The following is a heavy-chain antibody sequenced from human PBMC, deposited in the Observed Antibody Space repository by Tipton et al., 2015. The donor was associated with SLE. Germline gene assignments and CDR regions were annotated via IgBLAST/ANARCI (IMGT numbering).Heavy chain of an antibody. CDR3: ANGDY. CDR1: GFSFKNYG. CDR2: IRFDGSDK. V-gene: IGHV3-30*02. Sequence: SLRLSCAASGFSFKNYGMHWVRQAPGKGLDWVAFIRFDGSDKYYSDSVKGRFTISRGNSKNTLSLQMNSLRSEDTAIYYRANGDYWGQGTLVTVSS. J-gene: IGHJ4*02.